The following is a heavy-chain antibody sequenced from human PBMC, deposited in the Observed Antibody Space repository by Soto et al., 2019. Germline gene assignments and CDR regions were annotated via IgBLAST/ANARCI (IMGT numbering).Heavy chain of an antibody. V-gene: IGHV3-23*01. CDR1: GFTFSSYA. J-gene: IGHJ6*02. CDR3: APHYSIAVAGTMLDGMDV. D-gene: IGHD6-19*01. Sequence: GGSLRLSCAASGFTFSSYAMSWVRQAPGKGLEWVSAISGSGGSTYYADSVKGRFTISRDNSKNTLYLQMNSLRAEDTAVYYCAPHYSIAVAGTMLDGMDVWGQGTTVTVSS. CDR2: ISGSGGST.